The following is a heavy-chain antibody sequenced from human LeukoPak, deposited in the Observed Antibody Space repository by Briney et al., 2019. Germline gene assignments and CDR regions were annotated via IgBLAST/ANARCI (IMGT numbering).Heavy chain of an antibody. V-gene: IGHV3-21*01. CDR1: GFTFSSYS. D-gene: IGHD3-3*01. CDR2: ISSSSSYI. CDR3: ARTPTISTD. Sequence: GGSLRLSCAASGFTFSSYSMNWVRQAPGKGLEWVSSISSSSSYIYCADSVQGRFTISRDNAKNSLYLQMNSLRAEDTAVYYCARTPTISTDWGQGTLVTVSS. J-gene: IGHJ4*02.